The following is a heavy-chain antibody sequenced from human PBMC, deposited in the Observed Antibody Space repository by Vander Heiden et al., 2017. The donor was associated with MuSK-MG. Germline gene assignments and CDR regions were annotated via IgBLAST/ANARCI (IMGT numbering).Heavy chain of an antibody. CDR3: ARREMATIWQGAGGAFDI. CDR1: GYSISSGYY. CDR2: IYHSGST. V-gene: IGHV4-38-2*01. Sequence: QVQLQESGPGLVKPSETLSLTCAVSGYSISSGYYWGWIRQPPGKGLEWIGSIYHSGSTYYNTSLKRRVTISVDTSKNQFSRKLSSVTAAETAVYDCARREMATIWQGAGGAFDIWGQGTMVTVYS. J-gene: IGHJ3*02. D-gene: IGHD5-12*01.